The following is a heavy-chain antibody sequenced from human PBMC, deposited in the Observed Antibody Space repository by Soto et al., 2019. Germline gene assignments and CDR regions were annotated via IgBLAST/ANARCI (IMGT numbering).Heavy chain of an antibody. CDR1: GITVSTYW. D-gene: IGHD1-26*01. CDR3: ASGGWETPI. CDR2: INPDGREE. Sequence: EVQLVESGGGLVQPGGSLRLSCAASGITVSTYWMSWVRQAPGKGLEWVATINPDGREEYYEDSVRGRFTISRDNGKKSLYLQMNSLRAEDTAVFYCASGGWETPIWGQGTLVTVSS. J-gene: IGHJ4*02. V-gene: IGHV3-7*03.